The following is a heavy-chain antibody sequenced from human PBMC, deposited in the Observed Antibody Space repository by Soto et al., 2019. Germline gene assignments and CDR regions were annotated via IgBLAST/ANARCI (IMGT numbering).Heavy chain of an antibody. D-gene: IGHD5-18*01. CDR1: GGTFSSYA. V-gene: IGHV1-69*13. CDR3: ARGTLDTAMVFDY. J-gene: IGHJ4*02. Sequence: ASVKVSCKASGGTFSSYAISWVRQAPGQGLEWMGGIIPIFGTANYAQKFQGRVTITADESTSTAYMELSSLRSEDTAVYYCARGTLDTAMVFDYWGQGTLVTISS. CDR2: IIPIFGTA.